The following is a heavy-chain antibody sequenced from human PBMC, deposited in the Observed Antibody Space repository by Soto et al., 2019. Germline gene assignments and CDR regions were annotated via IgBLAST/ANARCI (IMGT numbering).Heavy chain of an antibody. CDR3: AKDFRVATVSTRAEHEDY. J-gene: IGHJ4*02. V-gene: IGHV3-23*01. Sequence: HPGGSMRLSCAASGFTFSSYAMSWVRQAPGKGLEWVSAISGSGGSTYYADSVKGRFTISRDNSKNTLYLQMNSLRAEDTAVYYCAKDFRVATVSTRAEHEDYWGQGTMCTVSA. CDR2: ISGSGGST. D-gene: IGHD5-12*01. CDR1: GFTFSSYA.